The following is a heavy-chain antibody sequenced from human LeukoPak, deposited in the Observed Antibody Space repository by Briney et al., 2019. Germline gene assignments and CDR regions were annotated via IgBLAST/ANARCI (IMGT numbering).Heavy chain of an antibody. CDR1: GGSISSSSYY. Sequence: PSETLSLTCTVSGGSISSSSYYWGWIRQPPGKGLEWIGSIHYSGSTYYNPSLKSRVTISVDTSKNQFSLKLSSVTAADTAVYYCARFDSSSWGGFDYWGQGTLVTVSS. CDR3: ARFDSSSWGGFDY. J-gene: IGHJ4*02. D-gene: IGHD6-13*01. V-gene: IGHV4-39*01. CDR2: IHYSGST.